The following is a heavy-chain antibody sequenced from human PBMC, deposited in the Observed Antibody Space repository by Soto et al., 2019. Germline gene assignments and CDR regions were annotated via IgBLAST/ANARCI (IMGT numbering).Heavy chain of an antibody. CDR1: GFTFSSYG. V-gene: IGHV3-23*01. J-gene: IGHJ4*02. CDR2: INGAGGSA. Sequence: EVQLLESGGGLVQPGGSLRLSCAASGFTFSSYGMSWVRQAPGKGLEWVSSINGAGGSAYYADSVKGRFTVSRDNSKNTLYLHMNSLRAEDTAVYYCAQRTPSGSLQPFDYWGQGTLVTVSS. D-gene: IGHD3-10*01. CDR3: AQRTPSGSLQPFDY.